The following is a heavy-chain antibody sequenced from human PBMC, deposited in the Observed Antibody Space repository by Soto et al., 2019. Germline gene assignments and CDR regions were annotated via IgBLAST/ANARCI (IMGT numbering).Heavy chain of an antibody. CDR2: MNPNSGNT. CDR1: GYTFSSYD. CDR3: ARGLGSSWLPYYYYYMAV. V-gene: IGHV1-8*01. J-gene: IGHJ6*03. Sequence: ASVKVSCKASGYTFSSYDIHWVRQATGQGLEWMGWMNPNSGNTGYPQKFQGRVTMTRNTSISTAYMELSRLTSEDTALYYCARGLGSSWLPYYYYYMAVWGKGTTVTVSS. D-gene: IGHD6-13*01.